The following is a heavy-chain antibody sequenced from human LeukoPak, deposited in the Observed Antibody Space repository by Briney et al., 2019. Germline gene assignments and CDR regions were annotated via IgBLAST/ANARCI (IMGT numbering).Heavy chain of an antibody. J-gene: IGHJ4*02. D-gene: IGHD1-26*01. Sequence: GASVKVSCKASGGTFSSYAISWVRQAPGQGLEWMGGIIPIFGTANYAQKFQGRVTITADESTSTAYMELSSLRSEDTAVYYCARRTSVGATAVYHFDYWGQGTLVTVSS. CDR2: IIPIFGTA. CDR1: GGTFSSYA. CDR3: ARRTSVGATAVYHFDY. V-gene: IGHV1-69*13.